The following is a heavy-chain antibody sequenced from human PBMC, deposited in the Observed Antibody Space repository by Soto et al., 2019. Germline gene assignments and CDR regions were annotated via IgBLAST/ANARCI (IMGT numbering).Heavy chain of an antibody. CDR1: GYTFSNYA. J-gene: IGHJ4*02. CDR3: AIDRVYTGGSDADY. CDR2: INTGSGYT. Sequence: QVHLVQSGAEVKKPGSSVRVSCKTSGYTFSNYAISWVRQAPGQGLEWMGWINTGSGYTNYAHDRVTMTKDASTYTADLEVTSLRSDDTAIYYCAIDRVYTGGSDADYWGQGTLVPVSS. V-gene: IGHV1-18*01. D-gene: IGHD2-8*02.